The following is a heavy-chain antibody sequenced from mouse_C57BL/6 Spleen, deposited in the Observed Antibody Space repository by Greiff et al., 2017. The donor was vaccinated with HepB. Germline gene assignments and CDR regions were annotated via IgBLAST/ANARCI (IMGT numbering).Heavy chain of an antibody. Sequence: DVKLVESGGGLVKPGGSLKLSCAASGFTFSDYGMHWVRQAPEKGLEWVAYISSGSSTIYYADTVKGRFTISRDNAKNTLFLQMTSLRSEDTAMYYCVRPDYYYAMDYWGQGTSVTVSS. CDR1: GFTFSDYG. J-gene: IGHJ4*01. CDR3: VRPDYYYAMDY. V-gene: IGHV5-17*01. CDR2: ISSGSSTI.